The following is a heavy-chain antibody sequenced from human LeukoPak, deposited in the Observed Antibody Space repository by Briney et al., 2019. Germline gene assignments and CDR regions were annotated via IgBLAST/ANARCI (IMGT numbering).Heavy chain of an antibody. CDR1: GYTLTSYD. CDR2: MNPNRGNT. Sequence: ASVKVSCKASGYTLTSYDINWVRHATGQGLEWMGWMNPNRGNTGYAQKFQGRVTITRNTSISTAYMELSSLRSEDTGVYYCARGRNRITIFGVVSTYYFDYWGQGTLVTVSS. J-gene: IGHJ4*02. CDR3: ARGRNRITIFGVVSTYYFDY. D-gene: IGHD3-3*01. V-gene: IGHV1-8*03.